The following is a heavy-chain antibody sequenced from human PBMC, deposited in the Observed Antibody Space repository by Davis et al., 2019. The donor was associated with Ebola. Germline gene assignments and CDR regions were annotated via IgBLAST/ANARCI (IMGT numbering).Heavy chain of an antibody. Sequence: GESLKISCAASGFTFSRYNMNWVRQAPGKGLEWVSYISSSSTIIYYADSVRGRFTISRDNSKNTLYLQMNSLRAEDTAVYYCAREWDLYDFWSGFVWGQGTLVTVSS. CDR3: AREWDLYDFWSGFV. CDR1: GFTFSRYN. D-gene: IGHD3-3*01. CDR2: ISSSSTII. J-gene: IGHJ4*02. V-gene: IGHV3-48*01.